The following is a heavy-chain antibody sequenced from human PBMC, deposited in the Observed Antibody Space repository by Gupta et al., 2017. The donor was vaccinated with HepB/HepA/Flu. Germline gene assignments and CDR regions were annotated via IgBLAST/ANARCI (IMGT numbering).Heavy chain of an antibody. J-gene: IGHJ4*02. CDR1: GFAVSGFA. CDR2: ITYGVGST. Sequence: EVQLLESGGGFVQPGGSLRLTGAASGFAVSGFAMAWVRQAPGKGLQWVSDITYGVGSTFYADSVKGRFTISRDNSKNTLYLQMDSLRADDTAVYYCAIVDSFSGDYWGQGTLVTVSS. D-gene: IGHD2-21*01. V-gene: IGHV3-23*01. CDR3: AIVDSFSGDY.